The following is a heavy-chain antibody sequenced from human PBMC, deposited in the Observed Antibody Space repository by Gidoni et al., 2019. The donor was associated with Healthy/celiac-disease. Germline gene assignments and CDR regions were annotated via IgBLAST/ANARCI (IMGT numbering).Heavy chain of an antibody. J-gene: IGHJ5*02. CDR3: ARDRGVVVPASNWFDP. V-gene: IGHV4-4*07. D-gene: IGHD2-2*01. Sequence: VPLPESGPGLVKPSETLSLTCPVSCGPLRSYYWSWIRQPAGKGLEWIGRIYTSGSTNYNPSLKSRVTMSVDTSKNQFSLKLSSVTAADTAVYYCARDRGVVVPASNWFDPWGQGTLVTVSS. CDR2: IYTSGST. CDR1: CGPLRSYY.